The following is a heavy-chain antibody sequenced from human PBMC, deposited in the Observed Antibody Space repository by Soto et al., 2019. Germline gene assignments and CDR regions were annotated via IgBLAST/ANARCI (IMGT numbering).Heavy chain of an antibody. D-gene: IGHD6-19*01. CDR3: ARGVAVAGTVFDP. J-gene: IGHJ5*02. CDR1: GFTFSSYG. CDR2: IWYDGSNK. V-gene: IGHV3-33*01. Sequence: GGSLRLSCAASGFTFSSYGMHWVRQAPGKGLEWVAVIWYDGSNKYYADSVKGRFTISRDNSKNTLYLQMNSLRAEDTAVYYCARGVAVAGTVFDPWGQGTLVTVSS.